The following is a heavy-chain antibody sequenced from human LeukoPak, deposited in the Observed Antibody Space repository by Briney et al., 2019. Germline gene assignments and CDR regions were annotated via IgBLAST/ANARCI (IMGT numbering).Heavy chain of an antibody. Sequence: PSQTLSLTCTVSGGSISSGDYYWSWTRQPPGKGLEWIGYIYYSGSTYYNPSLKSRVTISVDTSKNQFSLKLSSVTAADTAVYYCASLISVRGVIIDYWGQGTLVTVSS. V-gene: IGHV4-30-4*01. J-gene: IGHJ4*02. CDR3: ASLISVRGVIIDY. CDR1: GGSISSGDYY. CDR2: IYYSGST. D-gene: IGHD3-10*01.